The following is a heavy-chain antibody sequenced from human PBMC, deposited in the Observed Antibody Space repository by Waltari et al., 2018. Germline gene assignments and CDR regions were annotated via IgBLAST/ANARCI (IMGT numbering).Heavy chain of an antibody. CDR2: IYHSGRT. V-gene: IGHV4-4*02. Sequence: QVQLQESGPGLVKPSGTLSLTCAVSGGSISSSKWWSWVRQPPGRGLVEQPGNGSEWIGEIYHSGRTNYNPSLKRRVTISVDKSKNQFSLKRGSGTAAGTAVYYCARDDDWFDPWGQGTLVTVSS. J-gene: IGHJ5*02. CDR3: ARDDDWFDP. CDR1: GGSISSSKW.